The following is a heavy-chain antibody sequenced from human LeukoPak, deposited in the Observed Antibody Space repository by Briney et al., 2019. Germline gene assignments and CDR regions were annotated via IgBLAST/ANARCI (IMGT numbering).Heavy chain of an antibody. CDR1: GFTFGSYA. CDR2: ISYDGSNK. CDR3: ARDGFEYDSSGYYYGGWFDP. D-gene: IGHD3-22*01. Sequence: QPGRSLRLSCAASGFTFGSYAMHWVRQAPGKGLEWVAVISYDGSNKYYADSVKGRFTISRDNSKNTLYLQMNSLRAEDTAVYYCARDGFEYDSSGYYYGGWFDPWGQGTLVTVSS. J-gene: IGHJ5*02. V-gene: IGHV3-30-3*01.